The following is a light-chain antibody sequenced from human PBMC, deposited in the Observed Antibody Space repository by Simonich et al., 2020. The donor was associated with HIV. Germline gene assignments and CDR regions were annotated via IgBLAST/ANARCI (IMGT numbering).Light chain of an antibody. V-gene: IGLV3-21*03. J-gene: IGLJ2*01. CDR3: QVWDSSSDLVV. Sequence: SYVLTQPPSVSVAPGTTARITCGGNNIGSKRGHVYQKTPVQARGLVVNEDSDRPSGIPERFSGSNSGNTATLTSSRVEAGDEADYYCQVWDSSSDLVVFGGGTKLTVL. CDR2: EDS. CDR1: NIGSKR.